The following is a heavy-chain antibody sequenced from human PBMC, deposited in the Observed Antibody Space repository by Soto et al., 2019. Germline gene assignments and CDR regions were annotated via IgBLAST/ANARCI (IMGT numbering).Heavy chain of an antibody. CDR3: ARGTVTGIEYNYYYYGMDV. Sequence: QVQLVQSGAEVKKPGSSVKVSCKASGGTFSSYAIDWVRQAPGQGLEWMGGIIPIFGTTNYAQKLQGRVKLTADESTRTAYMELSTLTSEDTAVYYCARGTVTGIEYNYYYYGMDVWGQGTTVTVSS. V-gene: IGHV1-69*12. CDR1: GGTFSSYA. D-gene: IGHD1-1*01. CDR2: IIPIFGTT. J-gene: IGHJ6*02.